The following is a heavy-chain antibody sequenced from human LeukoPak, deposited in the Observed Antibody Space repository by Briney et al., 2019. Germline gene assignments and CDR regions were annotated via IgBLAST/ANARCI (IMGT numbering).Heavy chain of an antibody. D-gene: IGHD2-2*01. J-gene: IGHJ4*02. CDR3: ARASRSRVRRNIWGVPAACCLDYFDY. Sequence: PSETLSLTCTVSGGSISSYNWSWIRQPPGKGLEWIGYIYYSGSTNYNPSLKSRVTISVDTSKNQFSLKLSSVTAADTAVYYCARASRSRVRRNIWGVPAACCLDYFDYWGQGTLVTVSS. CDR1: GGSISSYN. CDR2: IYYSGST. V-gene: IGHV4-59*01.